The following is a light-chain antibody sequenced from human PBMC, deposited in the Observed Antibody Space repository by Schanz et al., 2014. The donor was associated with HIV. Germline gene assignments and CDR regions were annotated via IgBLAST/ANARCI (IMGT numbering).Light chain of an antibody. CDR3: AAWDDSLSGRV. V-gene: IGLV1-44*01. J-gene: IGLJ3*02. CDR2: SND. Sequence: QSVLTQPPSASGTPGQRVTISCSGSSSNIGSNTVNWYQQLPGTAPKLLMYSNDQRPSGVPARFSGSKSGTSASLAISGLQSEDEADYYCAAWDDSLSGRVFGGGTKLTVL. CDR1: SSNIGSNT.